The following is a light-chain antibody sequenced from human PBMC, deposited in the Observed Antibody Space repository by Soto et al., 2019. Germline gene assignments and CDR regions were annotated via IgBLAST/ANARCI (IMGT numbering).Light chain of an antibody. J-gene: IGLJ2*01. V-gene: IGLV2-8*01. CDR1: SSDVGGYDY. CDR3: SSYAGYNNFVV. Sequence: QSALTQPPSASGSPGQSVTISCTGTSSDVGGYDYVSWYQQHPGKAPKLIIYEVNKRHSGVPDRFSGSKSGSTASLTVSGLQADDEADFYCSSYAGYNNFVVFGGGTKLTVL. CDR2: EVN.